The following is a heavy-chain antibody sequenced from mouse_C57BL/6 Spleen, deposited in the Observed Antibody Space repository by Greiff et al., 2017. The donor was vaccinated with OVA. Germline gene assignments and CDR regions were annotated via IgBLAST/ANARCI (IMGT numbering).Heavy chain of an antibody. J-gene: IGHJ1*03. V-gene: IGHV2-6-1*01. CDR2: IWSDGST. CDR1: GFSLTSYG. CDR3: ARHVGSSYWYFDV. D-gene: IGHD1-1*01. Sequence: VKLMESGPGLVAPSQSLSITCTVSGFSLTSYGVHWVRQPPGKGLEWLVVIWSDGSTTYNSAPKSSMSISKDNSKSQVFLKMNSLQTDDTAMYSCARHVGSSYWYFDVWGTGTTVTVSS.